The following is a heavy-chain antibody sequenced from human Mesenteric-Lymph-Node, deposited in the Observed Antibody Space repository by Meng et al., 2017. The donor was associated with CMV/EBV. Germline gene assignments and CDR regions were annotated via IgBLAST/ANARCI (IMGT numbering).Heavy chain of an antibody. CDR2: ISSSGGII. CDR3: ARESASDAFDI. CDR1: GFTFSNYE. J-gene: IGHJ3*02. Sequence: GGSLRLSCAASGFTFSNYEMSWVRQAPGKGLEWVSHISSSGGIIYYADSMKGRSTISRDNAKDSLYLQMNSLRAEDTAVYYCARESASDAFDIWGQGTMVTVSS. V-gene: IGHV3-48*03. D-gene: IGHD6-6*01.